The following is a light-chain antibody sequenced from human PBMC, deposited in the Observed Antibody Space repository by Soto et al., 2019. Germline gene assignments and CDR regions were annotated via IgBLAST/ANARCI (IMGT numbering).Light chain of an antibody. CDR3: QQRGKWPST. J-gene: IGKJ2*02. CDR1: QSIFYSSNNKNY. Sequence: DIVMTQSPDSLAVSLGERATINCKSSQSIFYSSNNKNYLAWYQQRPGQPPRLLIYWASTRESGVPDRFSGSGSGTDFALTISSLQAEDVAVYYCQQRGKWPSTFGPGTKVEMK. V-gene: IGKV4-1*01. CDR2: WAS.